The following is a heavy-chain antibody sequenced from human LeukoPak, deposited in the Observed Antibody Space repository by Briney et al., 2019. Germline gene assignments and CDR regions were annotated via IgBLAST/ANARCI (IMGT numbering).Heavy chain of an antibody. Sequence: VASVKVSCKASGGTFSSYAISWVREAPGQGLEWMGRIIPILGIANYAQKFQGRVTITADKSTSTAYMELSSLRSEDTAVYYCARDGETTEVNPSWPYYFDYWGQGTLVTVSS. CDR2: IIPILGIA. V-gene: IGHV1-69*04. D-gene: IGHD1-7*01. CDR1: GGTFSSYA. J-gene: IGHJ4*02. CDR3: ARDGETTEVNPSWPYYFDY.